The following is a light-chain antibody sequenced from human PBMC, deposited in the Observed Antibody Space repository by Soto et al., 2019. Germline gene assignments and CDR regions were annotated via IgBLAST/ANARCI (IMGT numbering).Light chain of an antibody. Sequence: DVVVTHSPLSLPVTLVQAASISFSSSQTLVPRDGNTYLSWFRQRPGQSPRRLIYKVSNREAGVPDRFSGSGSGTDFTLKIRRVEDEDVGLYYCMQGSHWPPINCGQGKRREIK. CDR1: QTLVPRDGNTY. CDR3: MQGSHWPPIN. J-gene: IGKJ5*01. CDR2: KVS. V-gene: IGKV2-30*02.